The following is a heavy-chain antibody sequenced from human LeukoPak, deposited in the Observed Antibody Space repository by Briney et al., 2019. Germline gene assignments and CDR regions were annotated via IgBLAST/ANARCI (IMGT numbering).Heavy chain of an antibody. CDR1: GFTFSSYA. CDR2: ISGSGGST. J-gene: IGHJ6*02. CDR3: AKTLGYCSSTSCYSDYYGMDV. V-gene: IGHV3-23*01. Sequence: GGSLRLSCAASGFTFSSYAMSWVRQAPGKGLEWVSAISGSGGSTYYADSVKGRLTISRDNSKNTLYLQMNSLRAEDTAVYYCAKTLGYCSSTSCYSDYYGMDVWGQGTTVTVSS. D-gene: IGHD2-2*02.